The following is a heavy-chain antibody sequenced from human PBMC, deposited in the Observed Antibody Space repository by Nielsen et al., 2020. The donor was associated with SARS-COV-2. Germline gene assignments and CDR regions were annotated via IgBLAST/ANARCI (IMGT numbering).Heavy chain of an antibody. J-gene: IGHJ6*03. CDR2: ISHSGST. CDR3: LRYCSSTSCPRYYYYYYMDV. V-gene: IGHV4-34*01. D-gene: IGHD2-2*01. CDR1: GGSFSGYY. Sequence: SETLSLTCAVYGGSFSGYYWSWIRQPPGKGLEWIGEISHSGSTNYKPSLKSRVTISVDRSKNKFSLKMRSVTAADTAVYYCLRYCSSTSCPRYYYYYYMDVWGKGTTVTVSS.